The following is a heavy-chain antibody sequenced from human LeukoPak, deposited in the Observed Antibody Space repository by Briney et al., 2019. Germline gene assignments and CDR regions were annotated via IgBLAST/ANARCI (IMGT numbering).Heavy chain of an antibody. CDR2: INGYTGTT. D-gene: IGHD7-27*01. V-gene: IGHV1-18*01. Sequence: ASVKVSCKASGYTFFNFGLSWVRQAPGQGLEWMGWINGYTGTTVYAQNLQDRVTLTTDTSTSTGYMEMRSLTSDDTAVYYCARDLNWGSHRPRGEMAWLDPWGQGTPVTVSS. CDR3: ARDLNWGSHRPRGEMAWLDP. CDR1: GYTFFNFG. J-gene: IGHJ5*02.